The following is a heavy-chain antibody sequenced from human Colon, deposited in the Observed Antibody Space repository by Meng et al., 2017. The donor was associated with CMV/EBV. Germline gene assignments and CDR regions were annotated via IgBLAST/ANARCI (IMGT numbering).Heavy chain of an antibody. D-gene: IGHD3-3*01. J-gene: IGHJ4*02. CDR3: AKDLQWSGYSGALRRYNFDH. CDR2: ISGGGGTT. V-gene: IGHV3-23*01. Sequence: GGSLRLSCAASGFTFSNTAMSWVRQSPGKGLEWVSAISGGGGTTYSADSVKGRFAISRDNSRDTLYLQMSSLSVEDTAVYYCAKDLQWSGYSGALRRYNFDHWGQGALVTVSS. CDR1: GFTFSNTA.